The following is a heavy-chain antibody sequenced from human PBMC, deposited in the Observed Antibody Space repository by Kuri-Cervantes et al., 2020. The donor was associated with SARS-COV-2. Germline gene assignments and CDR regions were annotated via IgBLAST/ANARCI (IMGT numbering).Heavy chain of an antibody. D-gene: IGHD4-17*01. Sequence: GESLKISCAASGFTFSNAWMNWVRQAPGKGLEWVANIKQDGSEKYYVDSVKGRFTISRDNAKNSLYLQMNSLRAEDTALYYCARDPLTVTTWSSSYYYGMDVWGQGTTVTVSS. CDR3: ARDPLTVTTWSSSYYYGMDV. V-gene: IGHV3-7*03. J-gene: IGHJ6*02. CDR1: GFTFSNAW. CDR2: IKQDGSEK.